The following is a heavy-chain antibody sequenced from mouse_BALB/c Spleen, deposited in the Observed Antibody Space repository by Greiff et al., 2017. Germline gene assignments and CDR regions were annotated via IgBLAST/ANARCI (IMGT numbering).Heavy chain of an antibody. V-gene: IGHV1S81*02. D-gene: IGHD2-1*01. Sequence: QVQLQQSGAELVKPGASVKLSCKASGYTFTSYYMYWVKQRPGQGLEWIGEINPSNGGTNFNEKFKSKATLTVDKSSSTAYMQLSSLTSEDSAVYYCTYYGKGYWYFDVWGAGTTVTVSS. J-gene: IGHJ1*01. CDR2: INPSNGGT. CDR1: GYTFTSYY. CDR3: TYYGKGYWYFDV.